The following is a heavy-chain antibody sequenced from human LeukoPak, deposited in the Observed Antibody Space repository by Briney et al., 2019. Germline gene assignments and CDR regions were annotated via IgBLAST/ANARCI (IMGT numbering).Heavy chain of an antibody. CDR1: GYTFTGYY. CDR3: ARDQGRFLEWLNFDY. Sequence: ASVKVSCKASGYTFTGYYMHWVRQAPGQGLEWMGWINPNSGGTNYAQKFQGRVTVTRDTSISTAYMELSRLRSDDTAVYYCARDQGRFLEWLNFDYWGQGTLVTVSS. V-gene: IGHV1-2*02. J-gene: IGHJ4*02. D-gene: IGHD3-3*01. CDR2: INPNSGGT.